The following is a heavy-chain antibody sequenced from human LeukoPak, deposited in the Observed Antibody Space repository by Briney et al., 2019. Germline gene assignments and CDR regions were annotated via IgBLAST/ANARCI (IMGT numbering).Heavy chain of an antibody. Sequence: KPSETLSLTCTVSGYSISSGYYWGWIRQPPGKGLEWIGSIYHSGRTFYNPSLKSRVTISVDTSKNQFSLKLSSVTAADTAVYYCARYMIRGVIQIHDAFDIWGQGTMVTVSS. CDR2: IYHSGRT. CDR1: GYSISSGYY. V-gene: IGHV4-38-2*02. D-gene: IGHD3-10*01. J-gene: IGHJ3*02. CDR3: ARYMIRGVIQIHDAFDI.